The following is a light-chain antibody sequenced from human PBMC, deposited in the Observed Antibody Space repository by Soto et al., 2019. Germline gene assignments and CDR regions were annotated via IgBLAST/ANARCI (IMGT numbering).Light chain of an antibody. V-gene: IGLV2-11*01. J-gene: IGLJ3*02. Sequence: QSALTQPRSVSGSPGQSVTISCTGTSSDVGGYNYVSWYQQHPGKAPKRMIYDVSKRPSGVPDRFSGSKSGNTASLTISGLQAEDEADYYCCSYAGSYPVVFGGGTTLTVL. CDR3: CSYAGSYPVV. CDR1: SSDVGGYNY. CDR2: DVS.